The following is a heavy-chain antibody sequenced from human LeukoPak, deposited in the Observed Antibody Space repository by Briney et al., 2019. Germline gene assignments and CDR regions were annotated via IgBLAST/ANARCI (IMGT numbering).Heavy chain of an antibody. Sequence: PGGSLRLSCAASGFTFNTFIMHWVRQPPGKGLEWLTFIRVGGPYGTEQFYADSVKGRFTISRDNAKNSLYLQMNSLRAEDTAVYYCARDGSRSIVGATTVYYYYMDVWGKGTTVTVSS. CDR3: ARDGSRSIVGATTVYYYYMDV. J-gene: IGHJ6*03. CDR2: IRVGGPYGTEQ. CDR1: GFTFNTFI. D-gene: IGHD1-26*01. V-gene: IGHV3-30*02.